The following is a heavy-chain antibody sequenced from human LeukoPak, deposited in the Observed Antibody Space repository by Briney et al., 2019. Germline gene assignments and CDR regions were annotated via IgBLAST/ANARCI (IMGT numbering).Heavy chain of an antibody. CDR1: GGSISIYY. Sequence: SETLSLTCTVSGGSISIYYWSWIRQPAGKGLEWIGRIYTSGSTNYNPSLKSRVTMPVDTSKNQFSLKLSSVTAADTAVYYCARGNYYDSSTYYRAFDIWGQGTMVTVSS. V-gene: IGHV4-4*07. CDR2: IYTSGST. J-gene: IGHJ3*02. D-gene: IGHD3-22*01. CDR3: ARGNYYDSSTYYRAFDI.